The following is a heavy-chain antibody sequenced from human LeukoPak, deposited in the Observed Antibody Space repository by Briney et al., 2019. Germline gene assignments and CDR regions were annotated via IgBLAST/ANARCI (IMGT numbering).Heavy chain of an antibody. CDR1: GYGITTYW. CDR3: ATSSRGYFYYYMDV. D-gene: IGHD6-6*01. Sequence: GESLKLSCKGFGYGITTYWIAWVRQMPGKGLEWMGIIYPGDSHTRYSPSFQGQVTISADKSISTAYLQWSSLKASDTAMYYCATSSRGYFYYYMDVWGKGTTVTVSS. CDR2: IYPGDSHT. J-gene: IGHJ6*03. V-gene: IGHV5-51*01.